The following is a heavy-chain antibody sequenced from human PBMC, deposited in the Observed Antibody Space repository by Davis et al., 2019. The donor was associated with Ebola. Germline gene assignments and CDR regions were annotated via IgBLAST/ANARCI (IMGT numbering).Heavy chain of an antibody. V-gene: IGHV3-11*01. J-gene: IGHJ4*02. D-gene: IGHD6-19*01. Sequence: GGSLRLSCAASGFTFSDYYMSWIRQAPGKGLELVSYISSSGSTIYYADSVKGRFTISRDNAKNPLYLQMHRLRAEDTAVYYCTRAQWLADFDYWGQGTLVTVSS. CDR1: GFTFSDYY. CDR3: TRAQWLADFDY. CDR2: ISSSGSTI.